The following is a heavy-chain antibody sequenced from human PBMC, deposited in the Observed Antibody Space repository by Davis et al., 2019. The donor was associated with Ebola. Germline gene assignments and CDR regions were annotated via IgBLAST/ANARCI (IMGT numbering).Heavy chain of an antibody. D-gene: IGHD3-10*01. CDR2: ISSSGGST. J-gene: IGHJ6*02. V-gene: IGHV3-64D*06. Sequence: GESLKISCSASGFTFSSFAMHWVRQAPRKGLKYVSAISSSGGSTYYADSVKGRFTISRDSSKNTLHLQMSSLRAEDMAVYYCVKGSGSYFNYYGMDVWGQGTTVTVSS. CDR1: GFTFSSFA. CDR3: VKGSGSYFNYYGMDV.